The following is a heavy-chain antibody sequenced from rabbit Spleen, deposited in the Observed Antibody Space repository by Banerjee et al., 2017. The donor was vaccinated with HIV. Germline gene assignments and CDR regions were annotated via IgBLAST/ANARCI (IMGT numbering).Heavy chain of an antibody. D-gene: IGHD8-1*01. CDR1: GFDFSAYTF. J-gene: IGHJ6*01. CDR3: ARDTGTSFPTYGMDL. Sequence: LVEYGGDVVQPGASLTLTCTASGFDFSAYTFMCWVRQAPGKGLEWIACIDSGSRDFAYYASWAKGRFTISKTSSTTVTLQMTSLTVADTATYFCARDTGTSFPTYGMDLRGPGTLVTVS. CDR2: IDSGSRDFA. V-gene: IGHV1S40*01.